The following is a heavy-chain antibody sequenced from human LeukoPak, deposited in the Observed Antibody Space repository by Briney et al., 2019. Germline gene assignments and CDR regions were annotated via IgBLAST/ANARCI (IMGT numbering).Heavy chain of an antibody. CDR3: ARDLSRYYYDSYNWFDP. V-gene: IGHV4-59*01. J-gene: IGHJ5*02. CDR1: GGSISSYY. CDR2: IYYSGST. D-gene: IGHD3-22*01. Sequence: SETLSLTCTVSGGSISSYYWSWIRQPPGKGLEWIGYIYYSGSTNYNPSLKSRVTISVDTSKNQFSLKLSSVTAADTAVYYCARDLSRYYYDSYNWFDPWGQGTLVTVSS.